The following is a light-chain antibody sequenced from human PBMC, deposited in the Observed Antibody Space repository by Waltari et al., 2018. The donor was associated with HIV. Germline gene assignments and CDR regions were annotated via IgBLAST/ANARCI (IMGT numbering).Light chain of an antibody. CDR1: SSNIGTNA. Sequence: QSVLTQPPSVSEAPRQRVTISCSGSSSNIGTNAVNWYQQLPGKPPKLLIYYDDLLASGVSDRFSGSNSGTSASLAISGIQSEDESDYYCAAWDDSLNGVVFGGGTKLTVL. CDR3: AAWDDSLNGVV. CDR2: YDD. V-gene: IGLV1-36*01. J-gene: IGLJ2*01.